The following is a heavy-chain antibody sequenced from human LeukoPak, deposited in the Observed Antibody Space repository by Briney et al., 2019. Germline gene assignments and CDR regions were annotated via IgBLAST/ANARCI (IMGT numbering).Heavy chain of an antibody. D-gene: IGHD2-15*01. Sequence: GGSLRLSCAASGFTFSSYGMHWVRQAPGKGLEWVAVIWYDGSNKYYADSVKGRFTISRDNSKNTLYLQMNSLRAEDTAVYYCARDPSGGSPDAFDIWGQGTMVTVSS. J-gene: IGHJ3*02. CDR3: ARDPSGGSPDAFDI. CDR2: IWYDGSNK. V-gene: IGHV3-33*01. CDR1: GFTFSSYG.